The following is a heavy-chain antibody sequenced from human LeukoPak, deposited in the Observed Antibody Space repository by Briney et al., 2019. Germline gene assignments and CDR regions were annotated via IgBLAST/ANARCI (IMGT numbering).Heavy chain of an antibody. Sequence: GGSLRLSCAASGFTIDSNYLSWVRQAPEKGLEWVSTIYTGGNTYYAASVKGRFTISRDFSRNTVFLHMNSLRAEDTAMYYCARGDDSGYYDYFDYRGQGALVTVSS. V-gene: IGHV3-53*01. CDR2: IYTGGNT. D-gene: IGHD3-22*01. CDR3: ARGDDSGYYDYFDY. J-gene: IGHJ4*02. CDR1: GFTIDSNY.